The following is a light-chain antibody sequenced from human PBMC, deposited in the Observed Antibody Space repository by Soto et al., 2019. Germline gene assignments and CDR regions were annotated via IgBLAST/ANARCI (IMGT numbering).Light chain of an antibody. Sequence: DLQMTQSPSSLSASVGDRVTITCQASQDINNYLNWYQQKPGKAPKLLIYDASDLETGVPSRFSGSGYGTDFTFTISSLQPEDIATYYCQQYDHFPHTFGQGTNLEIK. CDR2: DAS. CDR1: QDINNY. V-gene: IGKV1-33*01. CDR3: QQYDHFPHT. J-gene: IGKJ2*01.